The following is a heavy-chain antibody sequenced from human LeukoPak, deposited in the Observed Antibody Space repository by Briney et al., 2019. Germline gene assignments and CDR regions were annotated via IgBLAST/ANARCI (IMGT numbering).Heavy chain of an antibody. CDR3: ARYASGSYFRGIDY. V-gene: IGHV4-39*07. CDR2: MDYSGNT. J-gene: IGHJ4*02. D-gene: IGHD1-26*01. CDR1: GGSISSGTYH. Sequence: SETLSLTCTVSGGSISSGTYHWGWIRQPPGKGLEWIGSMDYSGNTYYNPSLKSRLTVSIDTSKNQFSLKLNSVTAADTAVYYCARYASGSYFRGIDYWGQGTLDTVSS.